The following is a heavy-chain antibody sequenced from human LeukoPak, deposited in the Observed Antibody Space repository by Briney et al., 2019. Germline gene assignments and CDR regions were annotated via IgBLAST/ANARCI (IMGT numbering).Heavy chain of an antibody. CDR1: GFTFSYSG. V-gene: IGHV3-30*18. Sequence: PGGSLRLSCAASGFTFSYSGMHWVRQAPGKGLEWMAIISYDGSNKYYADSVKGRFTISRDNAENSLYLQMNSLRAEDTAVYYCAELGITMIGGVWGKGTTVTISP. J-gene: IGHJ6*04. D-gene: IGHD3-10*02. CDR2: ISYDGSNK. CDR3: AELGITMIGGV.